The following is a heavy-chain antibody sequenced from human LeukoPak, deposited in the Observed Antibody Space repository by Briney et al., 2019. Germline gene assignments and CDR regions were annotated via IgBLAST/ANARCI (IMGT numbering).Heavy chain of an antibody. D-gene: IGHD6-6*01. V-gene: IGHV3-53*01. J-gene: IGHJ4*02. CDR1: GFTVSSNY. CDR3: ARVDGGQSI. CDR2: IHRGGTT. Sequence: PGGSLRLSCAASGFTVSSNYMSWVRQAPGKGLEWVSLIHRGGTTYYADSVKGRFTISRDNSKNTLYFQMNSLRAEDTAVYYCARVDGGQSIWGQGTLVTVSS.